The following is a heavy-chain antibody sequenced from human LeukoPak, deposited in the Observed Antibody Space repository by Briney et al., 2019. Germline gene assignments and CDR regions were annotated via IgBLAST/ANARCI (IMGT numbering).Heavy chain of an antibody. CDR3: AKGPSPVLGGGSYFDY. CDR2: LSGSGVNT. J-gene: IGHJ4*02. CDR1: GFTFSSYW. V-gene: IGHV3-23*01. Sequence: GGSLRLSCAASGFTFSSYWMSWVRQAPGKGLEWVSVLSGSGVNTYYADSVKGRFTLSRDNSKNTLYLQMNSLRAEDTAVYYCAKGPSPVLGGGSYFDYWGQGTLVTVSS. D-gene: IGHD3-16*01.